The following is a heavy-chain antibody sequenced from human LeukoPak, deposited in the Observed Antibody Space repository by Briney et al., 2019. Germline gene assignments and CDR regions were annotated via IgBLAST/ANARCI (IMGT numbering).Heavy chain of an antibody. CDR3: ARALGYYGSGRRFDY. V-gene: IGHV1-2*02. CDR2: INPNSGGT. J-gene: IGHJ4*02. CDR1: GYTFTGYY. Sequence: ASVKVSCKSSGYTFTGYYMHWVRQAPGQGLEWMGWINPNSGGTNYAQKFQGRVTMTRDTSISTAYMELSRLRSDDTAVYYCARALGYYGSGRRFDYWGQGTLVTVSS. D-gene: IGHD3-10*01.